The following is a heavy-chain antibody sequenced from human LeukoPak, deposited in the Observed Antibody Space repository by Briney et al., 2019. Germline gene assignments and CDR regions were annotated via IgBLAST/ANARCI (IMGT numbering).Heavy chain of an antibody. V-gene: IGHV3-30*04. Sequence: GESLRLSCEVSGYTFSNFAVNWVRQAPGKGLEWVAVISKDGTYKYFSDSVKGRFTVSRDNSKNTAYLQMNSLRSEHTAMYYCTKDGGPYRPTPFPVRLIDFWGPGTLVTVSS. CDR3: TKDGGPYRPTPFPVRLIDF. J-gene: IGHJ4*02. CDR1: GYTFSNFA. D-gene: IGHD6-6*01. CDR2: ISKDGTYK.